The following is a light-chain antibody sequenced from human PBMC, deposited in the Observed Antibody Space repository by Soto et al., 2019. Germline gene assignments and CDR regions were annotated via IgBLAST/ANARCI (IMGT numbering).Light chain of an antibody. Sequence: QSALTQPRSVSGSPGQSVTISCNGSSSDVGGSKFVSWYQQHPVKAPKLVIYDVTKRPSGVPDRFSGSKSGNTASLTIFGLQADDEADYYFCSYAGNSLWVFGGGTKLTVL. J-gene: IGLJ3*02. V-gene: IGLV2-11*01. CDR1: SSDVGGSKF. CDR3: CSYAGNSLWV. CDR2: DVT.